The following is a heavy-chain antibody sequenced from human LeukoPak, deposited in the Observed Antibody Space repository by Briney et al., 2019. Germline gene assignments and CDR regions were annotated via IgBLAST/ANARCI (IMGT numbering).Heavy chain of an antibody. V-gene: IGHV6-1*01. CDR3: ARSSSWFDP. J-gene: IGHJ5*02. CDR1: GESVSSNSAA. Sequence: SQTLSLTCAISGESVSSNSAAWSWIRQSPSRGLEWLGRTYHRSKWYNDYAVSVKSRIIINLDTSKNQISLQLNSVTPEDTAVYYCARSSSWFDPWGQGTLVTVSS. CDR2: TYHRSKWYN. D-gene: IGHD6-13*01.